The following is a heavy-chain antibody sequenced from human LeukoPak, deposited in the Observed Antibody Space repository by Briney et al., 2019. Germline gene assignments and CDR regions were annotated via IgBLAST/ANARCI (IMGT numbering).Heavy chain of an antibody. Sequence: ASVKVSCKASGYTFTSYDINWVRQATGQGLEWMGWMNPNSGNTGYAQKFQGRVTMTRNTSISTAYMELSSLRSEDMAVYYCARVRRGGEYFDYWGQGTLVTVSS. J-gene: IGHJ4*02. V-gene: IGHV1-8*01. D-gene: IGHD2-15*01. CDR1: GYTFTSYD. CDR3: ARVRRGGEYFDY. CDR2: MNPNSGNT.